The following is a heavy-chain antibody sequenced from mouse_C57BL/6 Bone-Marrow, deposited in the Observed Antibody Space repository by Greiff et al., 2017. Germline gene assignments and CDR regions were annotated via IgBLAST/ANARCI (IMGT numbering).Heavy chain of an antibody. CDR1: GFTFSDYG. Sequence: EVQLVESGGGLVKPGGSLKLSCAASGFTFSDYGMNWVRQAPEKGLEWVAYISSGSSTIYYADTVKGRFTISRDNAKNTLFLQMTSLRSEDTALYYCARGYYVDYWGQGTTLTVST. J-gene: IGHJ2*01. CDR3: ARGYYVDY. V-gene: IGHV5-17*01. CDR2: ISSGSSTI.